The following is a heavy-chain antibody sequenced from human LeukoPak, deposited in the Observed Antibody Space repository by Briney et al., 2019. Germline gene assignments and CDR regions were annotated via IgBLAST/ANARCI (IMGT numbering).Heavy chain of an antibody. CDR1: GFTFSNSG. V-gene: IGHV3-33*01. Sequence: PGGSLRLSCAASGFTFSNSGMHWVRQAPGKGLEWVAVIWYDGSNKYEADSVKGRFTISRDNSKNTLYLQMNSLRAEDTAVYYCARDTTRDFYDSSGYYHGHLDYWGQGTLASVSS. D-gene: IGHD3-22*01. J-gene: IGHJ4*02. CDR3: ARDTTRDFYDSSGYYHGHLDY. CDR2: IWYDGSNK.